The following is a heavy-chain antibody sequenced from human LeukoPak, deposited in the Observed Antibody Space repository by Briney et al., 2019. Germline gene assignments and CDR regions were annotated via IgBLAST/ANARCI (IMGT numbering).Heavy chain of an antibody. Sequence: GGSLRLSCAASGFTFSNYGMHWVRQAPGEGLEWMAFMRYDGSNKYYADSVKGRFTISRDNSKNTLYLQMNSLRAEDTAVYYCAKESTAYSSGWDPALDYWGQGTLVTVSS. CDR3: AKESTAYSSGWDPALDY. D-gene: IGHD6-19*01. CDR2: MRYDGSNK. CDR1: GFTFSNYG. J-gene: IGHJ4*02. V-gene: IGHV3-30*02.